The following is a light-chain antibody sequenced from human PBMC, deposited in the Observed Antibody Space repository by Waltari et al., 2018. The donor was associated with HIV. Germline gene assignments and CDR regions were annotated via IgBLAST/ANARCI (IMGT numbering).Light chain of an antibody. CDR3: GTWVRTLGGGV. J-gene: IGLJ3*02. CDR1: SSNIGNDY. CDR2: DNN. V-gene: IGLV1-51*01. Sequence: QSVLTQPPSVSAAPGKKVTISCSRSSSNIGNDYVSWYQHVPGAAPRTAMYDNNKRPSGIPDRFSGSGSGTSPTLAITGLQTGDEAGYYCGTWVRTLGGGVFGGGTKLTVL.